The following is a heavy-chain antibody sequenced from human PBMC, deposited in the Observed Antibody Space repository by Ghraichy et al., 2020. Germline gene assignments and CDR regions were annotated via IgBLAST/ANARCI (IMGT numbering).Heavy chain of an antibody. J-gene: IGHJ4*02. D-gene: IGHD6-6*01. CDR1: GFTFSSYS. Sequence: GGSLRLSCAASGFTFSSYSMNWVRQAPGKGLEWVSSISSSSSYIYYADSVKGRFTISRDNAKNSLYLQMNSLRAEDTAVYYCARDGSSSSVFDYWGQGTLVTVSS. CDR3: ARDGSSSSVFDY. CDR2: ISSSSSYI. V-gene: IGHV3-21*01.